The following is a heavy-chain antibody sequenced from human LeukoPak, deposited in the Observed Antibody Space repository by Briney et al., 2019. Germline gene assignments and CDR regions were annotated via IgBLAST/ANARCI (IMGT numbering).Heavy chain of an antibody. CDR1: GRSFSGYY. CDR2: INHSGIT. V-gene: IGHV4-34*01. CDR3: ARVSFFRWASTRPSYYYYYMDV. D-gene: IGHD2-15*01. Sequence: SETLSLTCAVYGRSFSGYYWTWIRQTPGKGLEWIGEINHSGITDYNPSLRSRVTISVDTSKNQFSLKLSSVTAADTAVYYCARVSFFRWASTRPSYYYYYMDVWGKGTTVTISS. J-gene: IGHJ6*03.